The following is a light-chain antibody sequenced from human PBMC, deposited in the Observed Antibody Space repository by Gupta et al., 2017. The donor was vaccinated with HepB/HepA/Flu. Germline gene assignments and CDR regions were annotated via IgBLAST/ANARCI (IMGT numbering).Light chain of an antibody. CDR1: QSIRIN. CDR3: QQYDDWTPLS. CDR2: GAS. J-gene: IGKJ4*01. Sequence: EIVMTQSPATLSVSPGETATLSCRASQSIRINLAWYQQIPGQPPRLLIYGASTRASGIPARFSDSGSGTDFTLSISSRKSEDSAVYYCQQYDDWTPLSFGGGTKVAIK. V-gene: IGKV3-15*01.